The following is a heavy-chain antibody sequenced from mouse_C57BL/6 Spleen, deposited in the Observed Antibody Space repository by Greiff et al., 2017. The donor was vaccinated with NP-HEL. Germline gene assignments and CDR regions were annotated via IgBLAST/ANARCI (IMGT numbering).Heavy chain of an antibody. Sequence: VQLQQSGPGLVQPSQSLSITCTVSGFSLTSYGVHWVRQSPGKGLEWLGVIWRGGSTDYNAAFMSRLSITKDNSKSQVFFKMNSLQADDTAIYYRAKNLRLRRDYAMDYWGQGTSVTVSS. J-gene: IGHJ4*01. CDR2: IWRGGST. CDR1: GFSLTSYG. D-gene: IGHD2-4*01. CDR3: AKNLRLRRDYAMDY. V-gene: IGHV2-5*01.